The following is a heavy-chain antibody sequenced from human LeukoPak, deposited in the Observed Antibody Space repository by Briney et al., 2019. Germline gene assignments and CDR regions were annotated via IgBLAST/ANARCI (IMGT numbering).Heavy chain of an antibody. CDR2: IYYTGST. D-gene: IGHD6-19*01. Sequence: KASETLSLTCTVSGGSISSYYWSWIRQPPGKGLEWIGNIYYTGSTNSNPSLKSRVTISVDTSKNQFSLKLSSVTAADTAVYYCARAFSSGWYPYSIGGLWFDYWGQGTLVTVSS. CDR3: ARAFSSGWYPYSIGGLWFDY. J-gene: IGHJ4*02. CDR1: GGSISSYY. V-gene: IGHV4-59*01.